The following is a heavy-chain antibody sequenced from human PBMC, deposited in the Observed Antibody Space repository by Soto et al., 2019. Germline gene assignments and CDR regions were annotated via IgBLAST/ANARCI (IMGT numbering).Heavy chain of an antibody. CDR1: GYNLTELS. D-gene: IGHD3-16*02. CDR2: FDPEDGET. Sequence: QVQLVQSGAEVKKPGASVKVSCKVSGYNLTELSMHWVRQAPGKGLEWMGGFDPEDGETIYAQKFQGRVTMTEDTSTDTAYMELSSLRSEDTAVYYCATDSLRKDYIWGSYHQNWYFDLWGRGTLVTVSS. CDR3: ATDSLRKDYIWGSYHQNWYFDL. J-gene: IGHJ2*01. V-gene: IGHV1-24*01.